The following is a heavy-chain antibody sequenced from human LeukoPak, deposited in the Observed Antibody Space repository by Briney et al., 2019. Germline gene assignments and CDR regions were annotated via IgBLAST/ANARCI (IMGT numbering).Heavy chain of an antibody. D-gene: IGHD3-9*01. J-gene: IGHJ4*02. CDR1: GFTFSSYA. CDR2: ISGSGGST. Sequence: GGSLRLSCAASGFTFSSYAMSWVRQAPGKGLEWASAISGSGGSTYYADSVKGRFTISRDNSKNTLYLQMNSLRAEDTAVYYCAKEGLNYDILTGYYWSDYFDYWGQGTLVTVSS. V-gene: IGHV3-23*01. CDR3: AKEGLNYDILTGYYWSDYFDY.